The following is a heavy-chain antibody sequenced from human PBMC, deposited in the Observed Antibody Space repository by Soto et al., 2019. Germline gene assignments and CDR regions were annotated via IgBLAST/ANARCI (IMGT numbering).Heavy chain of an antibody. CDR2: ISAYNGNT. J-gene: IGHJ6*02. CDR1: VYTFTSYG. Sequence: ASVKFSCKASVYTFTSYGISWVRQAPGQGLEWMGWISAYNGNTNYAQKLQGRVTMTTDTSTSTAYMELRSLRSDDTAVYYCARSPSVLLWCGELEDYYYGMDVWGQGTTVTVSS. D-gene: IGHD3-10*01. CDR3: ARSPSVLLWCGELEDYYYGMDV. V-gene: IGHV1-18*04.